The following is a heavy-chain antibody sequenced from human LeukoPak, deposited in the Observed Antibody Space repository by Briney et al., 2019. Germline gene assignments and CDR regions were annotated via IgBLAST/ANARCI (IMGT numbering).Heavy chain of an antibody. J-gene: IGHJ4*02. CDR2: ISPGGST. CDR3: AKRSGSGGPFDY. D-gene: IGHD3-10*01. V-gene: IGHV3-53*01. CDR1: GFTFSNAW. Sequence: PGGSLRLSCAASGFTFSNAWMSWVRQAPGRGLEWVSNISPGGSTNYADSVKGRFTISRDNDKNTIYLQMNSLRVEDTAVYYCAKRSGSGGPFDYWGQGFLVTVSS.